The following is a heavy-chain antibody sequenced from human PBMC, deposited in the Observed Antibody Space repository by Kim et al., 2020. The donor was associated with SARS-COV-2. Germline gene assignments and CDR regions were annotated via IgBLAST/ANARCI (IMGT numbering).Heavy chain of an antibody. J-gene: IGHJ6*02. CDR2: INHSGST. CDR3: ARGLRRSYYYYGMDV. CDR1: GGSFSGYY. Sequence: SETLSLTCAVYGGSFSGYYWSWIRQPPGKGLEWIGEINHSGSTNYNPSLKSRVTISVDTSKNQFSLKLSSVTAADTAVYYCARGLRRSYYYYGMDVWGQGTTVTVSS. D-gene: IGHD4-17*01. V-gene: IGHV4-34*01.